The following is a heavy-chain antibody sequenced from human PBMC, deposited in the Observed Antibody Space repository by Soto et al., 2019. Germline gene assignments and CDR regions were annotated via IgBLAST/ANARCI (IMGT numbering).Heavy chain of an antibody. V-gene: IGHV3-33*03. CDR3: ARAQYTGSYFDACDV. D-gene: IGHD1-26*01. Sequence: GGSLRLSXAASGFSFSSYGMHWVRQAPGKGLDWVAVIWYDGSNKYYAESVKGRFTISRDNSKNTLYVQMNSLTVEDTAVYYCARAQYTGSYFDACDVWGQGTMVTVS. CDR2: IWYDGSNK. CDR1: GFSFSSYG. J-gene: IGHJ3*01.